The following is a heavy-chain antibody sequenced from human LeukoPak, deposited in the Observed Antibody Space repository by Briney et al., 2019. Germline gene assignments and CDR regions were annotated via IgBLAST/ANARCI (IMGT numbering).Heavy chain of an antibody. CDR2: IYPSDSDT. CDR3: ARHAAGTWNYFDY. D-gene: IGHD6-19*01. Sequence: GESLKISCKGSGYSFTSYWIGWVRQMPGQGLELMGIIYPSDSDTTYSPSFQGQVTISADKSMNTVYLQWGSLKASDTAMYYCARHAAGTWNYFDYWGQGTLVTVSS. J-gene: IGHJ4*02. CDR1: GYSFTSYW. V-gene: IGHV5-51*01.